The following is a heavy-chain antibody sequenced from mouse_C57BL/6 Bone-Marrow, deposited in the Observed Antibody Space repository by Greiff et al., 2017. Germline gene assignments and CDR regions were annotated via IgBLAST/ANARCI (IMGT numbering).Heavy chain of an antibody. V-gene: IGHV1-64*01. D-gene: IGHD1-1*02. CDR2: IHPNSGST. J-gene: IGHJ2*01. CDR1: GYTFTSYW. Sequence: VKLQQPGAELVKPGASVKLSCKASGYTFTSYWMHWVKQRPGQGLEWIGMIHPNSGSTNYNEKFKSKATLTVDKSSSTAYMQLSSLTSEDSAVYYCARSGWLPFDYWGQGTTLTVSS. CDR3: ARSGWLPFDY.